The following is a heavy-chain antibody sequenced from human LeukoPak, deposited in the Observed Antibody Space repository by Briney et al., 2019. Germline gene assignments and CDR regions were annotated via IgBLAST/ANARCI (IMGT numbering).Heavy chain of an antibody. CDR2: ISSSSSYI. V-gene: IGHV3-21*04. Sequence: GGSLRLSCAASGFTFSSYSMNWVRQAPGKGLEWVSSISSSSSYIYYADSVKGRFTISRDNAKNSLYLQMSSLRAEDTAMYYCARDYSESEYFFDYWGQGSLVAVSS. J-gene: IGHJ4*02. D-gene: IGHD1-26*01. CDR1: GFTFSSYS. CDR3: ARDYSESEYFFDY.